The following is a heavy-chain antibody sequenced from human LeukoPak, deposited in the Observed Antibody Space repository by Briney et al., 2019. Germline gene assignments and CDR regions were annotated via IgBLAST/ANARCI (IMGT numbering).Heavy chain of an antibody. CDR3: ARGPLYSNYVDY. J-gene: IGHJ4*02. CDR1: GGSISSYY. D-gene: IGHD4-11*01. Sequence: PSETLSLTCTASGGSISSYYWSWIRQPAGKGLEWIGRIYTSGSTNYNPSLKSRVTMSVDTSKNQFSWKLSSVTAADTAVYYCARGPLYSNYVDYWGQGTLVTVSS. V-gene: IGHV4-4*07. CDR2: IYTSGST.